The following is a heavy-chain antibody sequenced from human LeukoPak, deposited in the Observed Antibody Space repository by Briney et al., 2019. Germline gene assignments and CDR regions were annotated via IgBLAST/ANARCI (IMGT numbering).Heavy chain of an antibody. CDR2: IYPGDSDT. J-gene: IGHJ3*02. CDR3: ARLAHDAYFI. Sequence: GESLNFSSKGSGYSFTSYWICWVRQMPGKGLEWMGIIYPGDSDTRYSPSFQGQVTISADKSINTAYLQWSSLKASDTAMYYCARLAHDAYFISGQGTMGTVSS. CDR1: GYSFTSYW. V-gene: IGHV5-51*01.